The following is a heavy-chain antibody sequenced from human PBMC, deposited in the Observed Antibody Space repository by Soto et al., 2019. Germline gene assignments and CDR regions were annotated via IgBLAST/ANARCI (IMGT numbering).Heavy chain of an antibody. CDR2: IKSKPGGGTV. D-gene: IGHD1-1*01. J-gene: IGHJ4*02. CDR1: GFNFYYAW. CDR3: TTAERGKTGTRI. V-gene: IGHV3-15*01. Sequence: EGQLIESGGGLVKPGGSLRLSCAASGFNFYYAWMTWVRQVPGKGLEWVGRIKSKPGGGTVDSAAPVKGRFTISRDNAKNSLFLQMNSLRVEDTAVYYCTTAERGKTGTRIWGRGTLVTVSS.